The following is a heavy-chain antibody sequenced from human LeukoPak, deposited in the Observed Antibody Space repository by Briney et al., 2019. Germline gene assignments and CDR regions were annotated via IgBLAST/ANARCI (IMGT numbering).Heavy chain of an antibody. V-gene: IGHV3-11*06. Sequence: SGGSLRLSCAASGFTFSDYYMSWIRQAPGKGLEWVSYISSSSSYTNYADSVKGRFTISRDNAKYSLYLQMNSLRAEDTAVYYCARRLTTGGFFDYWGQGTLVTVSS. CDR3: ARRLTTGGFFDY. CDR1: GFTFSDYY. CDR2: ISSSSSYT. D-gene: IGHD4-11*01. J-gene: IGHJ4*02.